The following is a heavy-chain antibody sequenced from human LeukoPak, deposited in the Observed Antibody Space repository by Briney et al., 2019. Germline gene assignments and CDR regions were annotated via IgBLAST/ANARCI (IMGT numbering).Heavy chain of an antibody. V-gene: IGHV3-53*01. J-gene: IGHJ4*02. Sequence: GGSLRLSCAASGFTVSSNYMSWVRQAPGQGLEWVSVIYSGGSTYHADSVKGRFTISRDNSKNTLYLQMNSLRAEDTAVYYCARESYSSGYYYDYWGQGTLVTVSS. D-gene: IGHD3-22*01. CDR2: IYSGGST. CDR1: GFTVSSNY. CDR3: ARESYSSGYYYDY.